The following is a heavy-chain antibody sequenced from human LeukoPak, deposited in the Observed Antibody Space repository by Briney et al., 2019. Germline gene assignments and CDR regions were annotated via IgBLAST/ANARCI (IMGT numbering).Heavy chain of an antibody. D-gene: IGHD2-21*01. J-gene: IGHJ5*02. V-gene: IGHV3-23*01. CDR2: ISGSGGST. CDR1: GFTFSSYA. Sequence: GGSLRLSCAASGFTFSSYAMSWVRQAPGKGLEWVSAISGSGGSTYYADSVKGRFTISRDNSKNTLYLQMNSLRAEDTAVYYCAKGSSVVVIAMGFDPWGQGTLVTVSS. CDR3: AKGSSVVVIAMGFDP.